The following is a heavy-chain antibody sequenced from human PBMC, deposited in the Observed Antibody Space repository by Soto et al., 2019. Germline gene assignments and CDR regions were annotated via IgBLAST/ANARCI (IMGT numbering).Heavy chain of an antibody. D-gene: IGHD3-3*01. CDR1: GYSFTSYW. Sequence: PGESLKISCKGSGYSFTSYWIGWVRQMPGKGLEWMGIIYPGDSDTRYSPSFQGQVTISADKSISTACLQWSSLKASDTAMYYCARQFWDFGVVISLDYYYMDVWGKGTTVTVSS. J-gene: IGHJ6*03. CDR3: ARQFWDFGVVISLDYYYMDV. V-gene: IGHV5-51*01. CDR2: IYPGDSDT.